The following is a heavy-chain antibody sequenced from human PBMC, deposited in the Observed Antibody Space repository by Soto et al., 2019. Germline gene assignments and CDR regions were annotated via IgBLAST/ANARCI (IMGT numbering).Heavy chain of an antibody. V-gene: IGHV1-18*01. J-gene: IGHJ4*02. CDR1: GYTFLKYG. CDR3: AKDLGSGYRFDY. CDR2: IQTDNDHA. D-gene: IGHD3-9*01. Sequence: ASVKVSCKSSGYTFLKYGINWVRQAPGQGLEWMGGIQTDNDHASFAQKFEGRVTMTTDTSTRTVYMELRDLSSDDTAVYYCAKDLGSGYRFDYWGQGTPVTVSS.